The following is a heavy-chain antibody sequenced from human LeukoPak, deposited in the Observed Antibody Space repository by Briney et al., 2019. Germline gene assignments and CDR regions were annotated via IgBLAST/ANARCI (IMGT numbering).Heavy chain of an antibody. CDR2: IYSGGST. CDR3: AREAYGGGDYYYMDV. D-gene: IGHD4-23*01. J-gene: IGHJ6*03. Sequence: GGSLRLSCAASGFTFSDYYMSWVRQAPGKGLEWVSVIYSGGSTYYADSVKGRFTISRDNSKNTLYLQMNSLRAEDTAVYYCAREAYGGGDYYYMDVWGKGTTVTISS. V-gene: IGHV3-53*01. CDR1: GFTFSDYY.